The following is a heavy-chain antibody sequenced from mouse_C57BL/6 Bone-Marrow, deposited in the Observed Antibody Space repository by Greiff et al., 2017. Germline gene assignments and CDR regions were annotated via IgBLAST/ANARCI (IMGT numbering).Heavy chain of an antibody. CDR3: ARAYYYGSSYDYAMDY. J-gene: IGHJ4*01. CDR1: GFTFSDFY. D-gene: IGHD1-1*01. V-gene: IGHV7-1*01. Sequence: EVKVVESGGGLVQSGRSLRLSCATSGFTFSDFYMEWVRQAPGKGLEWIAASRNKANDYTTEYSASVKGRFIVSRDTSQSILYLQMNALRAEDTAIYCCARAYYYGSSYDYAMDYWGQGTSVTVSS. CDR2: SRNKANDYTT.